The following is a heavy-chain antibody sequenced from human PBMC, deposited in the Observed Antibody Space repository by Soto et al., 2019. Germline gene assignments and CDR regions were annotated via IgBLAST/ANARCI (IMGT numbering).Heavy chain of an antibody. CDR2: ISTDGGFT. V-gene: IGHV3-74*01. D-gene: IGHD7-27*01. CDR3: ARAVSNNWGNFDW. CDR1: GFTFSTYW. J-gene: IGHJ4*02. Sequence: EVQLVESGGVLVQPGGSLRLSCAASGFTFSTYWMQWVRQAPGKGLVWVSRISTDGGFTNYADSVKGRFTISRDNAKNTVYLQMNSLRAEDTAVYYCARAVSNNWGNFDWWGQGTLVTVSS.